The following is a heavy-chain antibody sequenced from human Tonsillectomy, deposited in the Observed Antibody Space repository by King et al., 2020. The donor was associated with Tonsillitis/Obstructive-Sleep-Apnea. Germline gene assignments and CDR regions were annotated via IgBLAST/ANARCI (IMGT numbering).Heavy chain of an antibody. CDR1: GYSFTNYW. Sequence: QLVQSGAEVKKPGESLRISCKGSGYSFTNYWIGWVRQMPGKGLEWMGRIDPSDSYTNYSPPFQGHVTISADKSISTAYLQWSSLKASDTAMYYCATLRDCSSTNCVGMDVWGQGTPVTVSS. V-gene: IGHV5-10-1*03. CDR2: IDPSDSYT. J-gene: IGHJ6*02. D-gene: IGHD2-2*01. CDR3: ATLRDCSSTNCVGMDV.